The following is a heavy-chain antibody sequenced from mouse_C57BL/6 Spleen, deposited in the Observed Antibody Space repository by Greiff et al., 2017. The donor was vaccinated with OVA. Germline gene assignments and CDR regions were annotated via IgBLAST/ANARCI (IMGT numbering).Heavy chain of an antibody. Sequence: QVQLQQPGAELVKPGASVKMSCKASGYTFTSYWITWVKQRPGQGLEWIGDIYPGSGSTNYNEKFKSKATLTVDTSSSTAYMQLSSLTSEDSAVYYCARDVTAQATGGFDYWGQGTTLTVSS. CDR1: GYTFTSYW. D-gene: IGHD3-2*02. CDR3: ARDVTAQATGGFDY. J-gene: IGHJ2*01. V-gene: IGHV1-55*01. CDR2: IYPGSGST.